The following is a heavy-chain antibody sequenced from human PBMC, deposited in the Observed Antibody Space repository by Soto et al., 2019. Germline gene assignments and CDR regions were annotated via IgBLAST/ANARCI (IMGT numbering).Heavy chain of an antibody. Sequence: GASVKVSCKAPGGTFSSYTISWVRQAPGQGLEWMGRIIPILGIANYAQKFQGRVTITADKSTSTAYMELSSLRSEDTAVYYCATLGAAAVAYNCFDPWGQGTLVTGSS. CDR3: ATLGAAAVAYNCFDP. J-gene: IGHJ5*02. CDR2: IIPILGIA. D-gene: IGHD6-13*01. CDR1: GGTFSSYT. V-gene: IGHV1-69*02.